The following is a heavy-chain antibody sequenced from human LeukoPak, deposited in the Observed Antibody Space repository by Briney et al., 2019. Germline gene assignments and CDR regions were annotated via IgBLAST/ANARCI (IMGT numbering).Heavy chain of an antibody. V-gene: IGHV4-39*07. Sequence: SETLSLTCTVSGGSISSSNYYWGWIRQPPGKGLEWIGSIYYSGSTYYNPSLKTRVTISVDTSKNQFSLKLSSVTAADTAVYYCARFRGTYCSGGSCYYYYYMDVWGKGTTVTISS. CDR3: ARFRGTYCSGGSCYYYYYMDV. CDR1: GGSISSSNYY. J-gene: IGHJ6*03. D-gene: IGHD2-15*01. CDR2: IYYSGST.